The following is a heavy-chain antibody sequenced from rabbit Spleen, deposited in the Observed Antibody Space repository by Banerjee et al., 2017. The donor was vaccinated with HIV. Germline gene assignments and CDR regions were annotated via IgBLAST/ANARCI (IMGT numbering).Heavy chain of an antibody. CDR3: VRGASSSGYYSL. Sequence: QEQLVESGGDLVKPGTSLTLTCTASGFSFSSSYYICWVRQAPGKGLECIACIYTGSSGSTYYASWAKGRFTISKTSSTTVTLQLNSLTAADTATYFCVRGASSSGYYSLWGQGTLVTVS. D-gene: IGHD1-1*01. CDR2: IYTGSSGST. J-gene: IGHJ3*01. V-gene: IGHV1S45*01. CDR1: GFSFSSSYY.